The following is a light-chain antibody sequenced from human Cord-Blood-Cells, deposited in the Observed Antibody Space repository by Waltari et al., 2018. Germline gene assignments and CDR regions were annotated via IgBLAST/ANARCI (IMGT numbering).Light chain of an antibody. CDR1: NIGRKS. Sequence: SSVLTQPPSVSVAPGTTARITCGGNNIGRKSVHWYQQKPGQAPVLVIYYDSDRPSGIPERFSGSNSGNTATLTISRVEAGDEADYYCQVWDSSSDHWVFGGGTKLTVL. V-gene: IGLV3-21*04. J-gene: IGLJ3*02. CDR3: QVWDSSSDHWV. CDR2: YDS.